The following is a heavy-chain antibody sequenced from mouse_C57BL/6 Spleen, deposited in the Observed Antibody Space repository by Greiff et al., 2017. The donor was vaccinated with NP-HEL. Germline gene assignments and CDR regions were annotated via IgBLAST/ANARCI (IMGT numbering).Heavy chain of an antibody. V-gene: IGHV6-3*01. J-gene: IGHJ3*01. CDR1: GFTFSNYW. Sequence: VQLKESGGGLVQPGGSMKLSCVASGFTFSNYWMNWVRQSPEKGLEWVAQIRLKSDNYATHYAESVKGRFTISRDDSKSSVYLQMNNLRAEDTGIYYCINFEAWFAYWGQGTLVTVSA. CDR3: INFEAWFAY. CDR2: IRLKSDNYAT.